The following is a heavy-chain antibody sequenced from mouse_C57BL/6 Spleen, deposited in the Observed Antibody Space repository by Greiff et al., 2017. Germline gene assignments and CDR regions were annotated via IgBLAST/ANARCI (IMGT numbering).Heavy chain of an antibody. V-gene: IGHV1-15*01. CDR1: GYTFTDYE. D-gene: IGHD3-2*02. CDR3: TSGHSGHRGFAY. J-gene: IGHJ3*01. CDR2: IDPETGGT. Sequence: QVQLQQSGAELVRPGASVTLSCKASGYTFTDYEMHWVKQTPVHGLEWIGAIDPETGGTAYNQKFKGKAILTADKSSSTAYMELRSLTSEDSAVYYCTSGHSGHRGFAYWGQGTLVTVSA.